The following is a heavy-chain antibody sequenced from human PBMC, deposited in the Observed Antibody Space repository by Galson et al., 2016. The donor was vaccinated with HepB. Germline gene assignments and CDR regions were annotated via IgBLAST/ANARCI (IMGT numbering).Heavy chain of an antibody. CDR2: IYWDDDK. D-gene: IGHD3-22*01. J-gene: IGHJ2*01. V-gene: IGHV2-5*02. CDR3: AHWYYNSSGRDWYFDL. CDR1: GSSLSTSGVG. Sequence: PALVKPTQTLTLTCTFSGSSLSTSGVGVGWIRQPPGKALEWLALIYWDDDKRYSPSLKSRLTITKDTSKNQVVLTMTNMDPMDTATYYCAHWYYNSSGRDWYFDLWGRGTLVTVSS.